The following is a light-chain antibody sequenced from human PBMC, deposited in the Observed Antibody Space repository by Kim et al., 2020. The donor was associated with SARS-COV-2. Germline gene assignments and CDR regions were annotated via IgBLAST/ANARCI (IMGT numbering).Light chain of an antibody. V-gene: IGLV1-47*01. CDR3: ATWDDSLSGRV. Sequence: GHGVTISCSGSSPNIGSNYVYWYQQLPGTAPKLLIYRNNQRPSGVPDRFSGSKSGTSASLAISGLRSEDEADYYCATWDDSLSGRVFGGGTKLTVL. CDR1: SPNIGSNY. J-gene: IGLJ2*01. CDR2: RNN.